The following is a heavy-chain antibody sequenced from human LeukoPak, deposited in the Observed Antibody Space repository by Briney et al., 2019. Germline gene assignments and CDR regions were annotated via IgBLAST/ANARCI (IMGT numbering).Heavy chain of an antibody. Sequence: PGGSLRLSCAASGFTFSSYSMNWVRQAPGKGLEWVSSISTTNSYIYYADSVKGRFAISRDNAKNSLYLQMNSLRAEDTAIYYCARDQQWLDTEGGFDYWGQGTLVAVSS. V-gene: IGHV3-21*01. J-gene: IGHJ4*02. CDR3: ARDQQWLDTEGGFDY. D-gene: IGHD6-19*01. CDR2: ISTTNSYI. CDR1: GFTFSSYS.